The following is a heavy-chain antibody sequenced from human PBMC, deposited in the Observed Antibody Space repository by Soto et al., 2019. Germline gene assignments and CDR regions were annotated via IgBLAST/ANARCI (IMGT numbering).Heavy chain of an antibody. J-gene: IGHJ4*02. CDR1: GFTLSTAW. Sequence: GGSLRLSCAASGFTLSTAWMSWVRQAPGKGLEWVGRIKNNNAGGTTDYAAPVKGRFFLSRDDSKNTLYLQINSLKTEDTAVYYCTRGPYWGQGTLVTVSS. CDR2: IKNNNAGGTT. CDR3: TRGPY. V-gene: IGHV3-15*01.